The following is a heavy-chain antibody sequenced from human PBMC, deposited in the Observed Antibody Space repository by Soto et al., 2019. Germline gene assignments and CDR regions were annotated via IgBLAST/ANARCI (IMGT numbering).Heavy chain of an antibody. CDR3: ARGRGYSYGYRLDY. V-gene: IGHV4-34*01. CDR1: GGSFSGYY. CDR2: INHSGST. J-gene: IGHJ4*02. D-gene: IGHD5-18*01. Sequence: QVQLQQWGAGLLKPSETPSLTCAVYGGSFSGYYWSWIRQPPGKGPEWIGEINHSGSTNYNPSLKSRVTISVDTSKNQFSLKLSSVTAADTAVYYCARGRGYSYGYRLDYWGQGTLVTVSS.